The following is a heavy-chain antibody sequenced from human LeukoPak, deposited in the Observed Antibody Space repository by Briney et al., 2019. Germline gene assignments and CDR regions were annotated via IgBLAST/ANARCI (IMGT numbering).Heavy chain of an antibody. D-gene: IGHD5/OR15-5a*01. J-gene: IGHJ6*03. Sequence: SETLSLTCSLSGDSISSGVFYWGWIRQPAGKGLEWIGRIYTTGNTNYNPSLKSRVTMSIDTSENQFSLKLTSVTAADTAVYYCARGSFYRNSYYYYINVWGTGTTVTVSS. CDR2: IYTTGNT. V-gene: IGHV4-61*02. CDR3: ARGSFYRNSYYYYINV. CDR1: GDSISSGVFY.